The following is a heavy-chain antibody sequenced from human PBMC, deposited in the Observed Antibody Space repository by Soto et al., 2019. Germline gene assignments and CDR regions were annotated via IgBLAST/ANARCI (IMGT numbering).Heavy chain of an antibody. D-gene: IGHD2-2*01. V-gene: IGHV3-48*03. CDR1: GFIFSNYE. Sequence: GGSLRLSCAASGFIFSNYEMSWVRQAPGKGLEWVSYIDHSGTTIYYADSVKGRFTISRDNSKNTLYLQMNSLRAEDTAVYYCAKDGALGYCSSTSCSPNWFDPWGQGTLVTVSS. CDR2: IDHSGTTI. CDR3: AKDGALGYCSSTSCSPNWFDP. J-gene: IGHJ5*02.